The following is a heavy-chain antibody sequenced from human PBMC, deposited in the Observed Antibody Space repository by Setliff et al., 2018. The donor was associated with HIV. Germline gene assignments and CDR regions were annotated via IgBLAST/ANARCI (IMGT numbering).Heavy chain of an antibody. CDR3: ARELRRFDTSDTAPHNWFDP. CDR2: IGGDNGIP. J-gene: IGHJ5*02. V-gene: IGHV1-18*01. Sequence: ASVKVSCKASGYTFASFGISWVRQAPGQGPEWVGWIGGDNGIPSYAQKLRDRVTLTADTSTKTVFMELRSLRSDDTAVYYCARELRRFDTSDTAPHNWFDPWGQGTLVTVS. D-gene: IGHD3-22*01. CDR1: GYTFASFG.